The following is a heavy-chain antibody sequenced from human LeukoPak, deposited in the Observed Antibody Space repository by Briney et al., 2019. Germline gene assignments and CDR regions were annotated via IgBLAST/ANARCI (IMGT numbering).Heavy chain of an antibody. CDR3: ARDGYSSSADFDY. D-gene: IGHD6-13*01. V-gene: IGHV3-21*01. CDR1: GFTFSSYS. CDR2: ISSSSSYI. J-gene: IGHJ4*02. Sequence: GGSLRLSCAASGFTFSSYSMNWVRQAPGKGPEWVSSISSSSSYIYYADSVKGRFTISRDYAKNSLYLQMNSLRAEDTAVYYCARDGYSSSADFDYWGQGTLVTVSS.